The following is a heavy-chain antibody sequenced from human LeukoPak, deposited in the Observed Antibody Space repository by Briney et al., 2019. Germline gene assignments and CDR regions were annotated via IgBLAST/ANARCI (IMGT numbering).Heavy chain of an antibody. CDR2: IIPIFGTA. CDR1: GGTFSSYA. J-gene: IGHJ4*02. D-gene: IGHD6-13*01. Sequence: GASVKVSCKASGGTFSSYAISWVRQAPGQGLEWMGGIIPIFGTANYAQKFQGRVTITADESTSTAYMELSSLRSEDTVVYYCARGLYSSSWPFDYWGQGTLVTVSS. V-gene: IGHV1-69*13. CDR3: ARGLYSSSWPFDY.